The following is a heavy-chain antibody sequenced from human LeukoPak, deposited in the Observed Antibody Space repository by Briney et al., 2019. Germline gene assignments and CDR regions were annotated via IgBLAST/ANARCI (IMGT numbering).Heavy chain of an antibody. CDR3: ARARGAVAAYFDY. CDR2: INRTGNT. D-gene: IGHD6-19*01. J-gene: IGHJ4*02. CDR1: GGSFSGYY. V-gene: IGHV4-34*01. Sequence: SETLSLTCAVYGGSFSGYYWSWIRQPPGKGLEWIGEINRTGNTNYNPSLKSRVTISVDTSKNQFSLKLSSVTAADTAVYYCARARGAVAAYFDYWGQGTLVTVSS.